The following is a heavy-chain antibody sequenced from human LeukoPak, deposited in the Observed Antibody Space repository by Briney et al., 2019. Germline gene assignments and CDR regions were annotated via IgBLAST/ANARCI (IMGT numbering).Heavy chain of an antibody. CDR2: IKSKTDGGTT. D-gene: IGHD3-10*01. CDR1: GFTFSNAW. CDR3: TTSGSGSYYMIQFDY. J-gene: IGHJ4*02. V-gene: IGHV3-15*01. Sequence: PGGSLRLSCAASGFTFSNAWMSWVRQAPGKGLEWVCRIKSKTDGGTTDYAAHVKGRFTISRDDSKNTLYLQMNSLKTEDTAVYYCTTSGSGSYYMIQFDYWGQGTLVTVSS.